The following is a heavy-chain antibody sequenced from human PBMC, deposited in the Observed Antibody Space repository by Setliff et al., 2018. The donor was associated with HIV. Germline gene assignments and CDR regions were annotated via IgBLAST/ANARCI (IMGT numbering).Heavy chain of an antibody. J-gene: IGHJ4*02. D-gene: IGHD4-17*01. Sequence: SVKVSCKASGFTFTSSAVQWVRQARGQRLEWIGWIVVGSGSTNYAQKFQERVTITRDMSTSTAYMELSSLRSEDTAVYYCAAGGVDSGDYGYWGQGTLVTVSS. V-gene: IGHV1-58*01. CDR3: AAGGVDSGDYGY. CDR1: GFTFTSSA. CDR2: IVVGSGST.